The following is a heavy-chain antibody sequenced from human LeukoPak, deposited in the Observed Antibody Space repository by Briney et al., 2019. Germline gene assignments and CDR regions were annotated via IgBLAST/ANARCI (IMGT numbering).Heavy chain of an antibody. CDR2: IYYSGST. Sequence: SETLSLTCTVSGGSISSSSYYWGWIRQPPGKGLELIGSIYYSGSTYYNPSLKSRVTISVDTSKNQFSLKLSSVTAADTAVYYCAGRGSSYYAFDYWGQGTLVTVSS. CDR1: GGSISSSSYY. V-gene: IGHV4-39*07. CDR3: AGRGSSYYAFDY. D-gene: IGHD2-15*01. J-gene: IGHJ4*02.